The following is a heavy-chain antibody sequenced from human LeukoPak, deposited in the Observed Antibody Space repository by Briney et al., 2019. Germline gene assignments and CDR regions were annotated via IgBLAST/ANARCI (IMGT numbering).Heavy chain of an antibody. J-gene: IGHJ4*02. CDR2: IKQDESAK. CDR1: GFTFSNSW. V-gene: IGHV3-7*01. D-gene: IGHD5-24*01. CDR3: ARDTDGSLDY. Sequence: PGGSLRLSCAASGFTFSNSWMAWVRQAPGQGREGVANIKQDESAKHYSDSVKDRFTISRDNAKNSLFLQMNGLRAEDSALYYCARDTDGSLDYWGQGTLVTVSS.